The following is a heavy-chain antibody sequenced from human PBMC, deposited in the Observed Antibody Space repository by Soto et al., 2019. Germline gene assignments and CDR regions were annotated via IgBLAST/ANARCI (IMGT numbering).Heavy chain of an antibody. CDR3: SRLNDYVEYFQH. D-gene: IGHD4-17*01. CDR2: IFHSGST. Sequence: QLQLQESGPGLVKPSETLSLNCSVSGGSIRSSPYYWGWIRQPPGKGLEYIGSIFHSGSTYYNPSLQNRVTISVDTSKNKFSLQLNSVTIADTAVYYCSRLNDYVEYFQHWGQGALVTVSS. V-gene: IGHV4-39*01. CDR1: GGSIRSSPYY. J-gene: IGHJ1*01.